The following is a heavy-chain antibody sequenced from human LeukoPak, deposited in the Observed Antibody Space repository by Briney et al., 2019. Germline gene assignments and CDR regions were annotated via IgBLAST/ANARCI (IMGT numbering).Heavy chain of an antibody. CDR2: ISPYNGNT. D-gene: IGHD3-10*01. J-gene: IGHJ5*02. V-gene: IGHV1-18*01. Sequence: GASVKVSCKASGYTFTSYGINWERQAPGQGLEWVGWISPYNGNTNSAQKLQGRVTMTTDTSTTTAYMELRSLRSDDTAVYYCARTPRGLPSFNWFDPWGQGTLVTVSS. CDR1: GYTFTSYG. CDR3: ARTPRGLPSFNWFDP.